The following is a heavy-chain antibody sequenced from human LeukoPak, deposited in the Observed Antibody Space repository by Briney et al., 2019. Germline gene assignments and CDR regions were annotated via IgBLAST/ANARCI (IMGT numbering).Heavy chain of an antibody. CDR3: ARRQYYSDSSGYYELGAFDI. V-gene: IGHV3-30*09. D-gene: IGHD3-22*01. Sequence: PGRSLRLSCAASGFTFSSYAIHWVRQAPGKGLEWVALISYDGSINYYADSVKGRFAISRDNSKNTLYTQMNSLRAEDTAVYYCARRQYYSDSSGYYELGAFDIWGQGTMVTVSS. J-gene: IGHJ3*02. CDR2: ISYDGSIN. CDR1: GFTFSSYA.